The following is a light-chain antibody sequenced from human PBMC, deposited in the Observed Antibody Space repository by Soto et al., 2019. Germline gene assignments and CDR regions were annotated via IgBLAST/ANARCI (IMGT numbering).Light chain of an antibody. CDR2: RDN. CDR3: ATWDDSLGGPV. CDR1: SSNIGRNY. J-gene: IGLJ2*01. Sequence: QSVLTQTPSVSGTPGQRVNISCSGSSSNIGRNYVYWYHQFPGTAPKLLIYRDNERPSGVPDRFSGSKSGTSGSLAISGLRSGDEGDYHCATWDDSLGGPVFGGGTKVTVL. V-gene: IGLV1-47*01.